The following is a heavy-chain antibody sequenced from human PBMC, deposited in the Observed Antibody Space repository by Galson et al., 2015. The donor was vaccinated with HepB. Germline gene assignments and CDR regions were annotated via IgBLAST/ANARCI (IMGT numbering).Heavy chain of an antibody. Sequence: SLRLSCAASGFTFSSYWISWVRQMPGKGLEWMGRIDPSDSYTNYSPSFQGHVTISADKSISTAYLQWSSLKASDTAMYYCARSRDLEQNDAFDIWGQGTMVTVSS. CDR3: ARSRDLEQNDAFDI. V-gene: IGHV5-10-1*01. J-gene: IGHJ3*02. CDR2: IDPSDSYT. CDR1: GFTFSSYW.